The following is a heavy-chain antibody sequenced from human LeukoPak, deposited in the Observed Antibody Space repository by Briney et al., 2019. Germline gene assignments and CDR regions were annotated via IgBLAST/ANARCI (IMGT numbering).Heavy chain of an antibody. D-gene: IGHD1-1*01. J-gene: IGHJ4*02. V-gene: IGHV3-9*01. Sequence: GRSLRLSCAASGFTFDDYAMHWVRQAAGKGLEWVSGISWNSGSIGYADSVKGRFTISRDNAKNSLYLQMNSLRAEDTALYYCAKTRGYNWNDESPLDYWGQGTLVTVSS. CDR1: GFTFDDYA. CDR2: ISWNSGSI. CDR3: AKTRGYNWNDESPLDY.